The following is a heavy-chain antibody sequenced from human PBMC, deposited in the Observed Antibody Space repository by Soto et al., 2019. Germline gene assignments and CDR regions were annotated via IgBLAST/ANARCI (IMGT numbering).Heavy chain of an antibody. CDR1: GFTFSSYS. Sequence: PGGSLRLSCAASGFTFSSYSMNWVRQAPGKGLGVGSYISSSSSPIHYADSVKGRFTMSRDNAKNSLYLQMNTLRAEHPAVYYCPRAFTYMDVRGNGTTVTVSS. J-gene: IGHJ6*03. CDR3: PRAFTYMDV. CDR2: ISSSSSPI. V-gene: IGHV3-48*01.